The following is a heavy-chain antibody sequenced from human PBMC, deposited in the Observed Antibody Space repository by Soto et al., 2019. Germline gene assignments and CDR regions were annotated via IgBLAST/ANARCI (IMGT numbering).Heavy chain of an antibody. CDR3: AKDKGGSCNSPIDY. J-gene: IGHJ4*02. V-gene: IGHV3-23*01. CDR1: GFTFSSDA. D-gene: IGHD2-15*01. Sequence: GGSLRLSCAASGFTFSSDAMSWVRQAPGKGLEWVSVISGGGGSTYYADSVKGRFTISRDNSKNTLYLQMDSLRAEDTAVYYCAKDKGGSCNSPIDYWGQGILVTVSS. CDR2: ISGGGGST.